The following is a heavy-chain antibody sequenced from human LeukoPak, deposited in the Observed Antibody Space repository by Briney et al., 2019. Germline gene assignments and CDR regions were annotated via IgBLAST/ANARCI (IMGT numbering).Heavy chain of an antibody. CDR3: ARGRERGSSSSFTDY. CDR1: AYDFTGYH. CDR2: MNPNSANT. V-gene: IGHV1-8*03. Sequence: ASVKVSCKVVAYDFTGYHINWVRQATGQGLEWMGWMNPNSANTGYAQKFQGRVTITRSTSISTTYMELSSLRFEGTAVYYCARGRERGSSSSFTDYWGQGTLVIVSS. J-gene: IGHJ4*02. D-gene: IGHD6-6*01.